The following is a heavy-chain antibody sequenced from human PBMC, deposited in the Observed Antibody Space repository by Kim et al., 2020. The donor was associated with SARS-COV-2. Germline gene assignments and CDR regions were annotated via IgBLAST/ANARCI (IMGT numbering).Heavy chain of an antibody. J-gene: IGHJ6*03. CDR3: ARGYYDFWSGYYGVYYYYYYYMDV. CDR2: IYSGGST. Sequence: GGSLRLSCAASGFTVSSNYMSWVRQAPGKGLEWVSVIYSGGSTYYADSVKGRFTISRDNSKNTLYLQMNSLRAEDTAVYYCARGYYDFWSGYYGVYYYYYYYMDVWGKGTTVTVSS. V-gene: IGHV3-66*01. D-gene: IGHD3-3*01. CDR1: GFTVSSNY.